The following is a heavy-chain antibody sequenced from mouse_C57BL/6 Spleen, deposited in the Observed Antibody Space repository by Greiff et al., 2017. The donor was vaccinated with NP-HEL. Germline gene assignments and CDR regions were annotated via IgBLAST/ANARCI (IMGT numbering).Heavy chain of an antibody. CDR2: IYPGDGDT. J-gene: IGHJ4*01. V-gene: IGHV1-82*01. Sequence: VKLQQSGPELVKPGASVKISCKASGYAFSSSWMNWVKQRPGKGLEWIGRIYPGDGDTNYNGKFTGKATLTADKSSSTAYMKLSSLTSEESAVYVCARSTIVTAGYYAMDYWGQGTSVTVSS. D-gene: IGHD2-5*01. CDR1: GYAFSSSW. CDR3: ARSTIVTAGYYAMDY.